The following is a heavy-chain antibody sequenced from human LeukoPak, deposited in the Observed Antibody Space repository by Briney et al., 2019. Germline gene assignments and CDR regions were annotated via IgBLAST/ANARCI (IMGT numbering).Heavy chain of an antibody. V-gene: IGHV3-48*01. CDR2: ISPSSSTI. J-gene: IGHJ4*02. CDR3: AREHTPFGSGCTAAY. CDR1: GFTFSSYG. D-gene: IGHD6-19*01. Sequence: GGSLRLSYAASGFTFSSYGMNWVRQAPGKGLEWVSYISPSSSTIYYADSGKGRFTISRVNAKNSLYLQMNSLRAEDTAVYYCAREHTPFGSGCTAAYWGQGTLVTVSS.